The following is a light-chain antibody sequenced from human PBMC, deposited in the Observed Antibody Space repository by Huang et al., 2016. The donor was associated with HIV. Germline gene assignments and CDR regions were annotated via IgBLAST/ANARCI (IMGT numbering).Light chain of an antibody. V-gene: IGKV3-20*01. CDR2: GAS. CDR1: QSVSNSY. CDR3: QQYGMSPRT. Sequence: GRATLSCRASQSVSNSYLAWYQQKLGQPPRLLIYGASSRATGIPDRFSGSGSGTDFTLTISRLEPEDFAVYYCQQYGMSPRTFGQGTKLEIK. J-gene: IGKJ2*01.